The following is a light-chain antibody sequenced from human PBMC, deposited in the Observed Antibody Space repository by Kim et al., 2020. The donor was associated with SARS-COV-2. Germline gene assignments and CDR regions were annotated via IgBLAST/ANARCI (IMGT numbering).Light chain of an antibody. Sequence: APVAETVTIPRRAIQPVGRWLAWYQQKPGRGPKLLIYAASSLKSGGPSRFSGRGSGTDFTLTISSLQPEDFATYYCQQARTFPLTFGGGTKVDIK. V-gene: IGKV1-12*01. CDR1: QPVGRW. CDR2: AAS. J-gene: IGKJ4*01. CDR3: QQARTFPLT.